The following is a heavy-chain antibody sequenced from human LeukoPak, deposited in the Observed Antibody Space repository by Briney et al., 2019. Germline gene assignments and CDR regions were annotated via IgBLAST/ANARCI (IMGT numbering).Heavy chain of an antibody. CDR3: AREGGYCSSTSCYPPDY. CDR2: ISYDGSNK. J-gene: IGHJ4*02. D-gene: IGHD2-2*01. CDR1: GFTFSSYG. V-gene: IGHV3-30*03. Sequence: PGRSLRLPCAASGFTFSSYGMHWVRQAPGKGLEWVAVISYDGSNKYYADSVKGRFTISRDNSKNTLYLQMNSLRAEDTAVYYCAREGGYCSSTSCYPPDYWGQGTLVTVSS.